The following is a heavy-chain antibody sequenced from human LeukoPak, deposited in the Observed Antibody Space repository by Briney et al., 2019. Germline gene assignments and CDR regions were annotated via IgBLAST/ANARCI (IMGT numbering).Heavy chain of an antibody. V-gene: IGHV3-30-3*01. CDR1: GFTFSSYA. CDR2: ISYDGSNK. Sequence: PGRSLRLSCAASGFTFSSYAMHWVRQAPGKGLEWVAVISYDGSNKYYADSVKGRFTISRDNSKNTLYLQTNSLRAEDTAVYYCASDTVTTDYWGQGTLVTVSS. J-gene: IGHJ4*02. CDR3: ASDTVTTDY. D-gene: IGHD4-17*01.